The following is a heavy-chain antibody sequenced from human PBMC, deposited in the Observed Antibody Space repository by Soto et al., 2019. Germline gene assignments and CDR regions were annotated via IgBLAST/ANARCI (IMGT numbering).Heavy chain of an antibody. Sequence: QVHLVQSGAEVQKPGASVKVSCQASGYTFTAYVIHWMRQAPGQRLEWMGWINAASGDTKYSQRFQGRVTITRDTSATTAYMELSSLTSEDTAVYYCARVGYCSGSSCPSFDYWGQGTLVTVSS. CDR1: GYTFTAYV. D-gene: IGHD2-2*01. J-gene: IGHJ4*02. CDR3: ARVGYCSGSSCPSFDY. CDR2: INAASGDT. V-gene: IGHV1-3*01.